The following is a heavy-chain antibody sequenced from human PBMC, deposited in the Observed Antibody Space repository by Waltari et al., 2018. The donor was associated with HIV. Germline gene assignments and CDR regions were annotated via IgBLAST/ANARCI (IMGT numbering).Heavy chain of an antibody. J-gene: IGHJ6*02. V-gene: IGHV4-4*07. CDR1: GDSISSYY. Sequence: QVQLQESGPGLVKPSETLSLTCTVSGDSISSYYWSWIRQPAGKGLELIWRIYSSGSFDYNPSLKSRVTMSVDTSKNQFSLKLTSVTAADTAVYYCARDHQDLWSGYYKIYYYYAMDVWGQGTTVTVSS. D-gene: IGHD3-3*01. CDR3: ARDHQDLWSGYYKIYYYYAMDV. CDR2: IYSSGSF.